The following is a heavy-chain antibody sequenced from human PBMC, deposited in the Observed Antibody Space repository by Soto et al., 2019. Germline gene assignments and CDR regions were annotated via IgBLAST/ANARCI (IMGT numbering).Heavy chain of an antibody. V-gene: IGHV3-23*01. CDR3: AKLYSSGWSPVGYFDY. CDR2: ISGSGGST. CDR1: GFTFSSYA. Sequence: GGSLRLSCAASGFTFSSYAMSWVRQAPGKGLEWVSAISGSGGSTYYADSVKGRFTISRDNSKNTLYLQMNSLRAEDTAVYDCAKLYSSGWSPVGYFDYWGQGTLVTVSS. D-gene: IGHD6-19*01. J-gene: IGHJ4*02.